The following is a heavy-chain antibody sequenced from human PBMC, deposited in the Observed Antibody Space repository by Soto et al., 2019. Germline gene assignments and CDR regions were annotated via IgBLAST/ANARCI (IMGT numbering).Heavy chain of an antibody. CDR2: IYPGDSDT. Sequence: GESLKISCKGSGYSFTSYWIGWVRQMPGKGLEWMGIIYPGDSDTRYCPSFQGQVTFSADNTISTSYLQWRSLKASDTAMYYCARHTKRGRGDYDAFDIWGQGTMVTVSS. CDR3: ARHTKRGRGDYDAFDI. D-gene: IGHD4-17*01. CDR1: GYSFTSYW. V-gene: IGHV5-51*01. J-gene: IGHJ3*02.